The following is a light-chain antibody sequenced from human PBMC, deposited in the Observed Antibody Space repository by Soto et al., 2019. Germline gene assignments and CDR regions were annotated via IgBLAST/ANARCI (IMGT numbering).Light chain of an antibody. V-gene: IGKV3-11*01. J-gene: IGKJ2*01. CDR1: QSVSSY. CDR2: DAS. CDR3: QQRSNWPPLT. Sequence: EIVLTQSPATLSLSPGERATLSCRASQSVSSYLAWYQQKPGQAPRLLIYDASNRATAVPARFSGSGSGTDFTHTISRLEPEDFAVYYCQQRSNWPPLTFGQGTKLEIK.